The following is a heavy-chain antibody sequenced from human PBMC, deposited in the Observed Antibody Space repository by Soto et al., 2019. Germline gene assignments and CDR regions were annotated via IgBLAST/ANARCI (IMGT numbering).Heavy chain of an antibody. J-gene: IGHJ6*02. CDR2: ISGSGSST. CDR3: AISTRWGYYGMDV. Sequence: ELQLLESGGGLIQRGGSLRLSCAASIFTFDSYAMSWVRQAPGKGLEWVSSISGSGSSTYYADSVKGRVTISKDNSRNRLFLQMNSLRAGDTAVYYCAISTRWGYYGMDVWGQGTTVAVSS. V-gene: IGHV3-23*01. CDR1: IFTFDSYA. D-gene: IGHD2-2*01.